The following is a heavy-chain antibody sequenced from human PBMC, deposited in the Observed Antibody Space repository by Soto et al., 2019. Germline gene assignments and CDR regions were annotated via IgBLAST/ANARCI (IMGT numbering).Heavy chain of an antibody. V-gene: IGHV3-21*01. CDR2: ISSSSSYI. Sequence: PGVSLRLSCAASGFTFSSYSMNWVRQAPGKGLEWVSSISSSSSYIYYADSVKGRFTISRDNAKNSLYLQMNSLRAEDTAVYYCAREACDRYYDSSGYGYWGQGTLVTVSS. D-gene: IGHD3-22*01. CDR1: GFTFSSYS. CDR3: AREACDRYYDSSGYGY. J-gene: IGHJ4*02.